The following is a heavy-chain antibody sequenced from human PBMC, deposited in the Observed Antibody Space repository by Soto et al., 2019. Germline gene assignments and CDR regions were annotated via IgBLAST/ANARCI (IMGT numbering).Heavy chain of an antibody. V-gene: IGHV3-30-3*01. CDR3: ASPTTEIDY. D-gene: IGHD4-17*01. CDR2: ISYDGSNK. J-gene: IGHJ4*02. Sequence: QVQVVESGGGVVQPGRSLRLSCEASGFTFSSYAMHWVRQAPGKGLEWVAVISYDGSNKYYADSVKGRFTISRDNSKNTLHLQMNSLRAEDTAVYYCASPTTEIDYWGQGTLVTVSS. CDR1: GFTFSSYA.